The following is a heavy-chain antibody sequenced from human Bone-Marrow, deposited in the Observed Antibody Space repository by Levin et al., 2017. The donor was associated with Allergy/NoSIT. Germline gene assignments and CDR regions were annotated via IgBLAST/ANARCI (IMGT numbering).Heavy chain of an antibody. CDR1: GGSISSAGYH. CDR2: ISYRGST. V-gene: IGHV4-31*03. Sequence: SQTLSLTCPVSGGSISSAGYHWTWLRQYPGKGLEWIGYISYRGSTYFNPSLKRRLAMSIDTSEQHFSLNLTSVSAADTAIYYCARLDGYSFDYWGQGALVTVSS. J-gene: IGHJ4*02. D-gene: IGHD1-1*01. CDR3: ARLDGYSFDY.